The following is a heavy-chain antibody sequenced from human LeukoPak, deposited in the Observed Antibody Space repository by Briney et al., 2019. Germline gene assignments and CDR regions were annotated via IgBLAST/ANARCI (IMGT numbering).Heavy chain of an antibody. J-gene: IGHJ4*02. V-gene: IGHV3-23*01. CDR1: GFTFSSYV. Sequence: PGGSLRLSCAASGFTFSSYVMSWVRQAPRKGLEWVSSISGSGGSTYYADSVKGRFTISRDNSKNTLYLQMNTLRAEDTAVYYCAKDPINWGSIYFDCWGQGTLVTASS. CDR3: AKDPINWGSIYFDC. CDR2: ISGSGGST. D-gene: IGHD7-27*01.